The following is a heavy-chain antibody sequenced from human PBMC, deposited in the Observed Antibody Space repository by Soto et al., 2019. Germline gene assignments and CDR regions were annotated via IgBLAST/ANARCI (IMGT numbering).Heavy chain of an antibody. D-gene: IGHD2-15*01. CDR1: GFTFSSYA. CDR3: ARDPPHGGTSSWDADS. V-gene: IGHV3-21*01. Sequence: PGGSLRLSCAASGFTFSSYAMSWVRQAPGKGLEWVSAISSSGTFKSYGDSVKGRFTISRDNAKNSLFLQMNNLSGEDTGLYYCARDPPHGGTSSWDADSWGPGTLVTVSS. CDR2: ISSSGTFK. J-gene: IGHJ4*02.